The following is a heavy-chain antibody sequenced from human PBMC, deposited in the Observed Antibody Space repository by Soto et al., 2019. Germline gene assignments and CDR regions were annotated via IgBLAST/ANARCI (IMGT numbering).Heavy chain of an antibody. CDR1: ACSYTTLW. CDR3: ARHGFYGDYSSNYFDP. Sequence: PGESLYLSCTCSACSYTTLWNSWLRQMHGKGLEYMGIIYPSDSDTRYSPSFQGQVTISADKSISTAYLQWSSLKASDTAIYYCARHGFYGDYSSNYFDPWCQGTL. J-gene: IGHJ5*02. D-gene: IGHD4-17*01. V-gene: IGHV5-51*01. CDR2: IYPSDSDT.